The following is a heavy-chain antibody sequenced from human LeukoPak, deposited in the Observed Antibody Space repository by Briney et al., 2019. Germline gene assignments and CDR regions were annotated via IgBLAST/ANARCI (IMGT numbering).Heavy chain of an antibody. V-gene: IGHV4-34*01. CDR3: ARGAVVDPEGFFDY. CDR2: INHSGST. CDR1: GGSFSGYY. J-gene: IGHJ4*02. D-gene: IGHD4-23*01. Sequence: SETLSLTCAVYGGSFSGYYWSWIRQPPGKGLEWIGEINHSGSTNYNPSLKSRVTISVDTSKNQFSLKLSSVTAADTAVYYYARGAVVDPEGFFDYWGQGTLVTVSS.